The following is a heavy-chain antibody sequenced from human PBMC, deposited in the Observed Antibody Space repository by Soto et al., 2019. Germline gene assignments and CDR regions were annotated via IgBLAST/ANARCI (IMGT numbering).Heavy chain of an antibody. CDR3: ARDGDGYKNWFES. Sequence: QVQLQESGPGLVQPSQTLPLTCTVSGDSISSGGHYWNWIRQHPGKGLEWIGYIYYSGKTYYNPSLKSRATSSVDTSKNHFALKLTSVTAADTAVYYCARDGDGYKNWFESWGQGTLVTVSS. CDR2: IYYSGKT. J-gene: IGHJ5*01. D-gene: IGHD5-12*01. CDR1: GDSISSGGHY. V-gene: IGHV4-31*03.